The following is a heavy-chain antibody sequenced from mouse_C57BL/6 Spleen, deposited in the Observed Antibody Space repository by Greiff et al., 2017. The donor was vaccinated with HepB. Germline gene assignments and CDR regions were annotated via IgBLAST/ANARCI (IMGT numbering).Heavy chain of an antibody. CDR1: GYTFTSYW. V-gene: IGHV1-5*01. CDR2: IYPGNSDT. D-gene: IGHD1-1*01. CDR3: TRSITTVDEAWFAY. Sequence: SGTVLARPGASVKMSCKTSGYTFTSYWMHWVKQRPGQGLEWIGAIYPGNSDTSYNQKFKGKAKLTAVTSASTAYMELSSLTNEDSAVYYCTRSITTVDEAWFAYWGQGTLVTVSA. J-gene: IGHJ3*01.